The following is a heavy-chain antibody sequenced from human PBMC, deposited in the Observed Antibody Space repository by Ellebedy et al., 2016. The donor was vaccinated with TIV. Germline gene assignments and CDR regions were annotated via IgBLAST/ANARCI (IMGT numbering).Heavy chain of an antibody. Sequence: PGGSLRLSCAASGFTLNSYAMHWIRQAPGKGLEWVAVMSYDGTHEYYADSVKGRFTISRDKAKNSLYLQMNSLRAEDTAVYYCARDLMITFGGVIVSDAFDIWGQGTMVTVSS. CDR2: MSYDGTHE. CDR1: GFTLNSYA. CDR3: ARDLMITFGGVIVSDAFDI. V-gene: IGHV3-30*07. J-gene: IGHJ3*02. D-gene: IGHD3-16*02.